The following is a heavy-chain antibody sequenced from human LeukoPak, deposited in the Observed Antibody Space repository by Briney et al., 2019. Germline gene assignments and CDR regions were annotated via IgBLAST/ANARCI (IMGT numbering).Heavy chain of an antibody. CDR2: IHIDGET. J-gene: IGHJ3*02. Sequence: GGSLRLSCVASEFTISTNYMSWVRQAPGKGLHWVSIIHIDGETHYADSVKGRFTISRDNSKNTVYLQMNSLRSEDTAVYYCARDGLDSSGPVAFDIWGQRTMVTVAS. V-gene: IGHV3-66*01. CDR1: EFTISTNY. CDR3: ARDGLDSSGPVAFDI. D-gene: IGHD3-22*01.